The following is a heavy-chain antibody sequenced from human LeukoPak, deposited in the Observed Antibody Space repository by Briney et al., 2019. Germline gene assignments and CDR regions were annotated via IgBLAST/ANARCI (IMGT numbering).Heavy chain of an antibody. CDR1: GFTFSTYG. D-gene: IGHD6-13*01. CDR3: AKPPPDSSSWLFDY. CDR2: ISGNGGTT. Sequence: GGSLRLSCAASGFTFSTYGMSWVRQAPGKGLEWVSTISGNGGTTYYADSVKGRFTISRDNSKNTLYLQMNSLRVEDTAVYYCAKPPPDSSSWLFDYWGQGTLVTVSS. J-gene: IGHJ4*02. V-gene: IGHV3-23*01.